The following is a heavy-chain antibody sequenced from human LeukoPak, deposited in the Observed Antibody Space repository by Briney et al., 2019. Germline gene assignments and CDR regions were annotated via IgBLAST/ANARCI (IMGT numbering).Heavy chain of an antibody. V-gene: IGHV3-30*04. CDR3: ARGAIRGVKYGMDV. J-gene: IGHJ6*02. CDR1: ASTLSTYV. Sequence: GRSLRLSCAASASTLSTYVMHWVRQAPGRGLEWVAGVSVDGRNEHYPDSVRGRFTIPRDNSNNTLYLQMNSLRAEDTAVYYCARGAIRGVKYGMDVWGQGTTVTVSS. D-gene: IGHD3-10*01. CDR2: VSVDGRNE.